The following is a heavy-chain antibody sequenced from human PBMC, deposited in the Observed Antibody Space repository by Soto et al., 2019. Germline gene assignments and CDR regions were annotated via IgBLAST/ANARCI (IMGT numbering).Heavy chain of an antibody. CDR2: ISYDGSNK. V-gene: IGHV3-30*18. CDR3: AKVGRKGYYYYGMDV. CDR1: GFTFSSYG. D-gene: IGHD3-10*01. J-gene: IGHJ6*02. Sequence: QVQLVESGGGVVQPGRSLRLSCAASGFTFSSYGTHWVRQAPGKGLEWVAVISYDGSNKYYADSVKGRFTISRDNSKNTLYLQMNSLRAEDTAVYYCAKVGRKGYYYYGMDVWGQGTTVTVSS.